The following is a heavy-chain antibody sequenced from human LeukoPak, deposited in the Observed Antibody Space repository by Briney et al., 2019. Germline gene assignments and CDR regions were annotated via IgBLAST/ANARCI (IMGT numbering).Heavy chain of an antibody. CDR3: ATDSGPYYYDSSGYYYVFSY. D-gene: IGHD3-22*01. V-gene: IGHV1-24*01. CDR1: GYTLTELS. Sequence: ASVKVSCKVSGYTLTELSMHWVRQAPGKGLEWMGGFDPEDGETIYAQRFQGRVTMTEDTSTDTAYMELSSLRSEDTAVYYCATDSGPYYYDSSGYYYVFSYWGQGTLVTVSS. CDR2: FDPEDGET. J-gene: IGHJ4*02.